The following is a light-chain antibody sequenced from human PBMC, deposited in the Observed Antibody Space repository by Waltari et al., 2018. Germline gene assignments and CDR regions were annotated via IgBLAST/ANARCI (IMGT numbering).Light chain of an antibody. CDR3: QKYDSAPALS. CDR1: QGIDHF. CDR2: AAS. Sequence: DIPLTQSPSSLSASVGDRVTITCRASQGIDHFLAWYQQKPGKGPRLLMYAASTLRSGVPSRFSGSGSGTECTLTISSLQPEDAATYYCQKYDSAPALSFGGGTRVEIK. J-gene: IGKJ4*01. V-gene: IGKV1-27*01.